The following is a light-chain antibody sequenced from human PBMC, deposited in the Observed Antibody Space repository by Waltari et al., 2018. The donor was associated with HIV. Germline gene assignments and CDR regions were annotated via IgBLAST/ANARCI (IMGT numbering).Light chain of an antibody. CDR3: QESYSSPFT. CDR2: AAS. J-gene: IGKJ3*01. V-gene: IGKV1-39*01. CDR1: QSVSSY. Sequence: DIQMTQSPPCLPVSVGDRVTLTCRASQSVSSYLNWYQQKPGKATKLLIYAASILQSGVPARFSGSGSGTDFTLTINSLQPEDFATYYCQESYSSPFTFGPGTQVDIK.